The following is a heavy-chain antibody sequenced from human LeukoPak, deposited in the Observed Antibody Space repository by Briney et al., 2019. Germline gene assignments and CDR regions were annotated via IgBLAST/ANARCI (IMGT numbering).Heavy chain of an antibody. CDR3: ARVCGPVFGEQPQGVDY. D-gene: IGHD3-10*02. Sequence: SETLSLTCTVSGYSISSGYYWGWIRQPPGKGLEWIGSIYHSGITYYNPSLKSRVTISVDTSKNQFSLKLSSVTAADTAVYYCARVCGPVFGEQPQGVDYWGQGTLVTVSS. J-gene: IGHJ4*02. V-gene: IGHV4-38-2*02. CDR1: GYSISSGYY. CDR2: IYHSGIT.